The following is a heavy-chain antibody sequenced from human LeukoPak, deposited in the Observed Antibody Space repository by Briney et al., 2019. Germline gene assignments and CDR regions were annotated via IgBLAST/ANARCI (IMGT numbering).Heavy chain of an antibody. V-gene: IGHV1-2*02. J-gene: IGHJ4*02. CDR3: ARWGNLQLWFGGIDY. Sequence: GASVKVSCKASGYTFTGYYMHWVRQAPGQGLEWMGWINPNSGGTNYAQKFQGRVTMTRDTSISTAYMELSRLRSDDTAVYYCARWGNLQLWFGGIDYWGQGTLVTVSS. CDR2: INPNSGGT. CDR1: GYTFTGYY. D-gene: IGHD3-10*01.